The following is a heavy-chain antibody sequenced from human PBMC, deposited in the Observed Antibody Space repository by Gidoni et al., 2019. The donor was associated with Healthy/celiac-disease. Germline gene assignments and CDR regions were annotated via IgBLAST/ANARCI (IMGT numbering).Heavy chain of an antibody. V-gene: IGHV4-59*01. Sequence: QVQLQESGPGLVKPSETLSLTCTVSGGSISSYYWSWIRQPPGKGLEWIGYIYYSGSTNYNPSLKSRVTISVDTSKNQFSLKLSSVTAADTAVYYCARGFGSSKSYYYMDVWGKGTTVTVSS. D-gene: IGHD2-2*01. CDR3: ARGFGSSKSYYYMDV. J-gene: IGHJ6*03. CDR1: GGSISSYY. CDR2: IYYSGST.